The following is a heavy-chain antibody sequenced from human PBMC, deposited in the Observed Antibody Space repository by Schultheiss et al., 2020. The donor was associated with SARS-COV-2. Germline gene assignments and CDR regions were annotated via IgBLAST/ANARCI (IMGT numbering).Heavy chain of an antibody. CDR2: IYYSGST. J-gene: IGHJ4*02. V-gene: IGHV4-59*01. D-gene: IGHD3-10*01. Sequence: SQTLSLTCAVYGGSFSGYYWSWIRQPPGKGLEWIGYIYYSGSTNYNPSLKSRITISVDTSKNQFSLKLSSVTAADTAVYYCARDDGSGSYWGQGTLVTVSS. CDR1: GGSFSGYY. CDR3: ARDDGSGSY.